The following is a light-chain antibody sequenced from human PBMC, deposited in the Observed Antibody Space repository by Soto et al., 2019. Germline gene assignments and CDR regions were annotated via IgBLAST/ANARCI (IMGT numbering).Light chain of an antibody. V-gene: IGKV3-20*01. CDR3: QQNGNLPLT. CDR1: QSVSSMS. Sequence: EIVLTQSPGTLSLSPGARAPLSCRASQSVSSMSLAWYQQKPGQAPRLLIYGASTRATGVPDRFSGSGSGTDFTLTISRLEPEDFAVYHCQQNGNLPLTFGGGTKVDIK. J-gene: IGKJ4*01. CDR2: GAS.